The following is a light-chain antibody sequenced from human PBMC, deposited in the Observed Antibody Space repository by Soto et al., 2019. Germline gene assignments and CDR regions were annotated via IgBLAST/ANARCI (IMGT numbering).Light chain of an antibody. CDR3: SSYAGSNFVV. CDR1: SSDVGGYNY. J-gene: IGLJ2*01. V-gene: IGLV2-8*01. Sequence: QSALTQPPSASGSPGQSVTISCTGTSSDVGGYNYVSWYQQHPGKAPKRMIYEVSKRPSGVPDRFSGSKSGNTASLTVSGLEVEDEADYYCSSYAGSNFVVFGGGTKLTVL. CDR2: EVS.